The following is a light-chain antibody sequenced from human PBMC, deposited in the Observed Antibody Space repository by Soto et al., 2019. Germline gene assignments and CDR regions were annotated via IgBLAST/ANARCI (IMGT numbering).Light chain of an antibody. Sequence: AIRVTQSPASVSASRGHRVTITFRASQGISSYLAWYQQKPGKAPKLLIYAASTLQSGVPSRFGGSGSGTDFTLTIDSLQPEDFATYFCQQANSFPITFGQGTRLEIK. J-gene: IGKJ5*01. CDR2: AAS. V-gene: IGKV1-8*01. CDR3: QQANSFPIT. CDR1: QGISSY.